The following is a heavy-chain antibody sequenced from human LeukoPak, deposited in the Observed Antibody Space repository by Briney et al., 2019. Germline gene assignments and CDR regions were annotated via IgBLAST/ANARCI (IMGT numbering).Heavy chain of an antibody. D-gene: IGHD3-3*01. CDR1: GFTFSDYY. V-gene: IGHV3-11*04. J-gene: IGHJ4*02. CDR3: AREFWSGYYPFDS. CDR2: ISITGATT. Sequence: GGSLRLSCAASGFTFSDYYMTWVRQAPGEGLEWVSYISITGATTSYADSVKGRFTISRDNAKNSLYLQMNSLRAEDTAVYYYAREFWSGYYPFDSGGQGTLVTVSS.